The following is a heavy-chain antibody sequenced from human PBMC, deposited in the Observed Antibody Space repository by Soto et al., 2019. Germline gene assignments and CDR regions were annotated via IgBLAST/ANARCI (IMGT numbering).Heavy chain of an antibody. J-gene: IGHJ5*02. CDR1: VYTFITCD. CDR2: VNPDSGKT. CDR3: AGGNWFDP. V-gene: IGHV1-8*01. Sequence: ALVKVSRKAAVYTFITCDSNWVRQVTGQGLEWVGWVNPDSGKTDYARKFQGRVTMTRNTSISTVYMELSVLRSEDTAVYYCAGGNWFDPWGQGTLVTVSS.